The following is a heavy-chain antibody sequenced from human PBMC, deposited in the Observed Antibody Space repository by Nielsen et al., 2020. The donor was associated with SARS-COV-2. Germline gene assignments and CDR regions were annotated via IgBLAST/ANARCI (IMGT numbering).Heavy chain of an antibody. D-gene: IGHD2-15*01. V-gene: IGHV3-7*03. Sequence: GGSLRLSCAASGFTFSSYWMSWVRQAPRKGLEWVANIKEDGSEKYYVDSVKGRFSISRDNAKNSLYLQMNSLRVEDTAVYYCARDSVAATGQIYFYGFDVWGQGTTVTVSS. J-gene: IGHJ6*02. CDR3: ARDSVAATGQIYFYGFDV. CDR1: GFTFSSYW. CDR2: IKEDGSEK.